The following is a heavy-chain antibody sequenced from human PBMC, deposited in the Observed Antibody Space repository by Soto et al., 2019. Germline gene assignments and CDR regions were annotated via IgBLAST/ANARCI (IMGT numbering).Heavy chain of an antibody. D-gene: IGHD3-9*01. CDR2: ISNNGGST. J-gene: IGHJ4*02. Sequence: PSETLSLTCTVSGGSISGYYWSWVRQAPGKGLEWVSVISNNGGSTYYADSVKGRFTISRDNSKNTLYLQMNSLRAEDTAVYYCAKDESAGYYYFDYWGQGTLVTVSS. CDR1: GGSISGYY. CDR3: AKDESAGYYYFDY. V-gene: IGHV3-23*01.